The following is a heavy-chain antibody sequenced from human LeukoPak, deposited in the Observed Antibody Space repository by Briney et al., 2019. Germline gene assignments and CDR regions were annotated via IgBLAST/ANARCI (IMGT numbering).Heavy chain of an antibody. CDR2: ISWNSGSI. Sequence: PGRSLRLSCAASGFTFDDYAMHWVLQAPGKGLEWVSGISWNSGSIGYADSVKGRFTISRDNAKNSLYLQMNSLRAEDTALYYCAKDQRYNWNDLLYGFDYWGQGTLVTVSS. CDR1: GFTFDDYA. J-gene: IGHJ4*02. D-gene: IGHD1-1*01. V-gene: IGHV3-9*01. CDR3: AKDQRYNWNDLLYGFDY.